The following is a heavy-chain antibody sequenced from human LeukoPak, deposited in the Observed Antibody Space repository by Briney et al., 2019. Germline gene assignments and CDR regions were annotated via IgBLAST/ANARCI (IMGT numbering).Heavy chain of an antibody. Sequence: GGSLRLSCAASGFTFSNAWMSWVRQAPGQGLEWVGRIKSKTDGGTTDSAAPVKGRLPNSRDDSKNTLYLQMNSLRAEDTAVYYCAKGRWELLDFDYWGQGTLVTVSS. V-gene: IGHV3-15*01. CDR2: IKSKTDGGTT. J-gene: IGHJ4*02. D-gene: IGHD1-26*01. CDR3: AKGRWELLDFDY. CDR1: GFTFSNAW.